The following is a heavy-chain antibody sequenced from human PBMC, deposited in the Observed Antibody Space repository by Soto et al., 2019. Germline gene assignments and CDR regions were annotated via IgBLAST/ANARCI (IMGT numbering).Heavy chain of an antibody. CDR1: GFFISSGNY. V-gene: IGHV4-38-2*01. J-gene: IGHJ3*01. CDR3: ARARWYDAFDV. CDR2: IFHGGNT. Sequence: SETLSLTCAVSGFFISSGNYGGWIRKHTGKGLEWIGSIFHGGNTYYNPSLKSRVTISVDMSKNQVSLKLKSVTAADTAVYYCARARWYDAFDVWGQGTVVTVSS. D-gene: IGHD2-15*01.